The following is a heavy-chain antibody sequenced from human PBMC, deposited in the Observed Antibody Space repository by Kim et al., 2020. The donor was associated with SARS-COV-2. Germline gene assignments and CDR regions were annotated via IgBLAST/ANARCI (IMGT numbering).Heavy chain of an antibody. J-gene: IGHJ6*02. CDR3: VKEEGVDRLWFGESGYYYYYGMCV. Sequence: GGSLRLSCSASGFTFSSYAMHWVRQAPGKGLEYVSAISSNGGSTYYADSVKGRFTISRDNSKNTLYLQMSSLRAEDTAVYYCVKEEGVDRLWFGESGYYYYYGMCVWGQGTTVTVSS. CDR2: ISSNGGST. D-gene: IGHD3-10*01. CDR1: GFTFSSYA. V-gene: IGHV3-64D*06.